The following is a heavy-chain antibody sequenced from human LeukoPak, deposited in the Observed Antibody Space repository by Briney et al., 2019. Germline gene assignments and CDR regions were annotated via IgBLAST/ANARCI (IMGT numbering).Heavy chain of an antibody. CDR3: ARGWNTTPRSGFDI. CDR1: EFTISRYW. D-gene: IGHD1/OR15-1a*01. Sequence: GGSLRLSCAASEFTISRYWMHWVRQAPGKGLVWVSNINNDGSITTYTDSVKGRFTISRDNVKNTLFLQMNSLGAEDTALYYCARGWNTTPRSGFDIWGLGTMVTVSS. V-gene: IGHV3-74*01. J-gene: IGHJ3*02. CDR2: INNDGSIT.